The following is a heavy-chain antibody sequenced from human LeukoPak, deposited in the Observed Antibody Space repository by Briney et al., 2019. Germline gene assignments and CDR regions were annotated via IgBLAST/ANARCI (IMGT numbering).Heavy chain of an antibody. D-gene: IGHD1-20*01. CDR1: GGSISSGSYY. CDR2: INYSGST. CDR3: ARGTAITGYYFDY. J-gene: IGHJ4*02. V-gene: IGHV4-61*01. Sequence: SGTLSLTCTVSGGSISSGSYYWSWIRQPPGKGLEWIGYINYSGSTNYNPSLKSRVTISVDTSKNQFSLKLSSVTAADTAVYYCARGTAITGYYFDYWGQGTLVTVSS.